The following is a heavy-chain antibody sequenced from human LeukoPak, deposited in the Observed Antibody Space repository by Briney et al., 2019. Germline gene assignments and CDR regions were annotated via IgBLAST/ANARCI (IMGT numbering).Heavy chain of an antibody. J-gene: IGHJ6*02. V-gene: IGHV3-23*01. CDR3: AKSSTSQRGYYGMDV. CDR2: ITDSGSST. CDR1: GFTFSNYA. D-gene: IGHD6-25*01. Sequence: PGGSPRLSCAASGFTFSNYAMSWVRQAPGKGLEWVPFITDSGSSTYYADSVKGRFTISRDSSKNTLSLQMNSLRVEDTGVYFCAKSSTSQRGYYGMDVWGQGTTVTVSS.